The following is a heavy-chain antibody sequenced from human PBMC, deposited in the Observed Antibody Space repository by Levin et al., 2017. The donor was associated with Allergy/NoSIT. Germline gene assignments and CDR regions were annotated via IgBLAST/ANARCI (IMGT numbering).Heavy chain of an antibody. V-gene: IGHV5-10-1*01. CDR2: IDPSDSYT. CDR3: ARQGAHGSGWFGRDFDY. Sequence: GGSLRLSCQGSGYSFTSYWISWVRQMPGKGLEWMGRIDPSDSYTHYSPSFQGHVTISADKSIGTAYLQWSGLKASDTAMSYCARQGAHGSGWFGRDFDYWGQGTLVTVSS. D-gene: IGHD6-19*01. J-gene: IGHJ4*02. CDR1: GYSFTSYW.